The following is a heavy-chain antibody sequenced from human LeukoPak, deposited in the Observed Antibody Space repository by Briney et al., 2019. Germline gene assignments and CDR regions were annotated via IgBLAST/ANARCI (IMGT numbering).Heavy chain of an antibody. Sequence: VASVKVSCKASGFTFTSSAMQWVRQARGQRLEWIGWIVVGSGNTNYAQKFQERVTITRDMSTSTAYMELSSLRSEDTAVYYCAADLKSRWSFDYWGQGTLVTVSS. V-gene: IGHV1-58*02. J-gene: IGHJ4*02. CDR2: IVVGSGNT. CDR3: AADLKSRWSFDY. D-gene: IGHD3-3*01. CDR1: GFTFTSSA.